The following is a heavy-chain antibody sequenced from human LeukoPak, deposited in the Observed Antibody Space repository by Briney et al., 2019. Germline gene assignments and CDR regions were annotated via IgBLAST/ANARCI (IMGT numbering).Heavy chain of an antibody. CDR1: GYTFNTYG. J-gene: IGHJ4*02. D-gene: IGHD2-21*02. CDR2: INTDSGNT. CDR3: ARKGCTGDCYILDY. Sequence: WASVRVSCRASGYTFNTYGINWVRQAPRHGLEWMGWINTDSGNTNYAQNLQGRVTMTRDTSTGTAYMELKSLTSDDTAVYYCARKGCTGDCYILDYWGQGTLVTVSS. V-gene: IGHV1-18*01.